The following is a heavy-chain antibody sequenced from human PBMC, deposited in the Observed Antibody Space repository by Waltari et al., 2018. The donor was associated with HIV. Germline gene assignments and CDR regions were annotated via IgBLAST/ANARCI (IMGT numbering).Heavy chain of an antibody. CDR3: ARAQDNSGGMAFQF. D-gene: IGHD1-1*01. CDR1: GYAIRRGYY. CDR2: MNQGGST. Sequence: QVQLQESGPGLVRPSETLSLTCSVSGYAIRRGYYWGWLRRPPGKGLEWIGSMNQGGSTYQNPPLKTRTKMSMDLTKNRFTLNVTYVTAADTAIYYCARAQDNSGGMAFQFWGRGTLITVSS. J-gene: IGHJ1*01. V-gene: IGHV4-38-2*02.